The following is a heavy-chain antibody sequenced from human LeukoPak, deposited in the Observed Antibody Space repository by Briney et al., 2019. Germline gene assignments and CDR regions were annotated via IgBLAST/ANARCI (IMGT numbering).Heavy chain of an antibody. CDR2: ISSSSSYI. V-gene: IGHV3-21*01. CDR3: ARDGIVVVPAAMGY. Sequence: GGSLRLSCAASGFTFSSYSMNWVRQAPGKGREWVSSISSSSSYIYYADSVKGRFTISRDNAKNSLYLQMNSLRAEDTAVYYCARDGIVVVPAAMGYWGQGTLVTVSS. CDR1: GFTFSSYS. J-gene: IGHJ4*02. D-gene: IGHD2-2*01.